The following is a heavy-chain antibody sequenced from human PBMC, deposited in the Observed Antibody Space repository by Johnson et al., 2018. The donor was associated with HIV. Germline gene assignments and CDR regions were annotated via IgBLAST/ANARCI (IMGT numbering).Heavy chain of an antibody. Sequence: VQLVESGGGLVQPGGSLRLSCAASGFTFSSYWMSWVRQAPGKGLEWVANIKQGGSEKYYVDSVKGRFSISRDNAKNSLYLQMNSLRAEDTAVYYCARGGSSTSLDAFDIWGQGIMVTVSS. V-gene: IGHV3-7*01. J-gene: IGHJ3*02. CDR1: GFTFSSYW. D-gene: IGHD2-2*01. CDR3: ARGGSSTSLDAFDI. CDR2: IKQGGSEK.